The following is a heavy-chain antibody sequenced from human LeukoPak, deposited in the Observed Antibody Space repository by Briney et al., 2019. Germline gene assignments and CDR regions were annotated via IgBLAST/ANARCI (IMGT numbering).Heavy chain of an antibody. D-gene: IGHD5-18*01. CDR3: ARAPPTARLKLQYYFDY. CDR1: GGTFSSYA. V-gene: IGHV1-69*05. Sequence: SVKVSCKASGGTFSSYAISWVRQAPGQGLEWMGGIIPIFGTANYAQKFQGRVTITTDESTSTAYMELSSLRSEDTAVYYCARAPPTARLKLQYYFDYWGQGTLVTVSS. CDR2: IIPIFGTA. J-gene: IGHJ4*02.